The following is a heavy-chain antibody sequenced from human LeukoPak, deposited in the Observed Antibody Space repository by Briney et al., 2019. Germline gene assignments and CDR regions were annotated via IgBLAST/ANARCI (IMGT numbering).Heavy chain of an antibody. CDR3: ARVNYRYYYYGMDV. Sequence: GASLRLSCAASGFTVSSNYMSWVRQAPGKGLEWVSVIYSGGSTYYADSVKGRFTISRDNSKNTLYLQMNSLRAEDTAVYYCARVNYRYYYYGMDVWGQGTTVTVSS. CDR2: IYSGGST. CDR1: GFTVSSNY. V-gene: IGHV3-53*01. J-gene: IGHJ6*02. D-gene: IGHD4-11*01.